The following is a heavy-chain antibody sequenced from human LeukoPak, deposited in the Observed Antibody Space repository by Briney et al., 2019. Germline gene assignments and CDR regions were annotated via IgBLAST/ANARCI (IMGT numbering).Heavy chain of an antibody. CDR2: IIPIFGTA. CDR1: GGTFSSYA. J-gene: IGHJ6*03. D-gene: IGHD3-9*01. Sequence: SVKVSCKASGGTFSSYAISWVRQAPGQGLEWMGGIIPIFGTANYAQKFQGRVTITADKSTSTAYMELSSLRSEDTAVYYCARATYYDILTGYSYYYYMDVWGKGTTVTVSS. CDR3: ARATYYDILTGYSYYYYMDV. V-gene: IGHV1-69*06.